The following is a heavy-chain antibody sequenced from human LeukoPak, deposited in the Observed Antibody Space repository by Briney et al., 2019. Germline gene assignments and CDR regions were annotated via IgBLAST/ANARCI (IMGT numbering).Heavy chain of an antibody. CDR2: IYHSGST. CDR1: DYSISSGYY. V-gene: IGHV4-38-2*02. CDR3: ARDRPCSGGSCYSVHPFDY. Sequence: SETLSLTCTVSDYSISSGYYWGWIRQPPGKGLEWIGSIYHSGSTYYNSSLKSRVTISVDTSKNQFSLKLSSVTAADTAVYYCARDRPCSGGSCYSVHPFDYWGQGTLVTVSS. D-gene: IGHD2-15*01. J-gene: IGHJ4*02.